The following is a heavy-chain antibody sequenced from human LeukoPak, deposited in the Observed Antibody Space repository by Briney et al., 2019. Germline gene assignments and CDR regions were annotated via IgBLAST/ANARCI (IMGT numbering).Heavy chain of an antibody. V-gene: IGHV3-30*02. Sequence: PGGSLRLSCAASGFTFSSYGMLWVRQAPGKGLEWVAFIRYDGSNKYYADSVKGRFTISRDNSKNTLYLQMNSLRAEDTAVYYCAKNRPSNWYGYDFWSGYHDFDYWGQGTLVTVSS. J-gene: IGHJ4*02. CDR1: GFTFSSYG. CDR3: AKNRPSNWYGYDFWSGYHDFDY. D-gene: IGHD3-3*01. CDR2: IRYDGSNK.